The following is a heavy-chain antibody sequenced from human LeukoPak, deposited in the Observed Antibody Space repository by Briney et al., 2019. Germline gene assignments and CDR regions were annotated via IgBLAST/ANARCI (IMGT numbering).Heavy chain of an antibody. Sequence: GGSLRLSCAASGFTFSSYAMSWVRQAPGKGLEWVSAISGSGGSTYYADSVKGRFTISRDNSKNTLYLQMNSLRAEDTAVYYCARAQWLVGYYMDVWGKGTTVTISS. V-gene: IGHV3-23*01. CDR2: ISGSGGST. CDR3: ARAQWLVGYYMDV. J-gene: IGHJ6*03. CDR1: GFTFSSYA. D-gene: IGHD6-19*01.